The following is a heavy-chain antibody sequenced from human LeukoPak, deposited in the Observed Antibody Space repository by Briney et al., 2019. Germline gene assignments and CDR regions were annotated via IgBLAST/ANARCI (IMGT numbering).Heavy chain of an antibody. D-gene: IGHD1-1*01. CDR3: ARDHNYAFDN. V-gene: IGHV3-48*04. CDR2: IGISSGNT. Sequence: GGSLRLSCTASGFPFSDYSMNWVRQAPGKGMEWISDIGISSGNTKYADSVKGRFTISADNTKNSLYLQMNSLRVEDTAVYYCARDHNYAFDNWGQGTLVSVSS. J-gene: IGHJ4*02. CDR1: GFPFSDYS.